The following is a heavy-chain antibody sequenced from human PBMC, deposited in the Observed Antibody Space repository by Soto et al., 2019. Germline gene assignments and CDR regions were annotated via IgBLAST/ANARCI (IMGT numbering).Heavy chain of an antibody. CDR1: GGSISSGDYY. V-gene: IGHV4-30-4*01. Sequence: SETLSLTFTVSGGSISSGDYYWSWIRQTPGKGLEWIGYIFYSGSSYYNPSLKSRLTISPDTSNNQFSPELSSVTAADTAVYFCARGGYYYDSSGPLDYWGQGTLVTFSS. D-gene: IGHD3-22*01. CDR2: IFYSGSS. CDR3: ARGGYYYDSSGPLDY. J-gene: IGHJ4*02.